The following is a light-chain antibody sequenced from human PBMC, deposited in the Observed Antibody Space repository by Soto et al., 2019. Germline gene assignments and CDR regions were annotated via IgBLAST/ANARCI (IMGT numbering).Light chain of an antibody. Sequence: QSVLTQPASVSGSVGQSITISCTGTSSDVGGYDFVSWYQQHPGKAPKLIIYEVRTRPSGVSDRFSGSKSGNTASLTISGLQAEDEGDYYCSSYTSDWGVFGTGTKLTVL. CDR2: EVR. J-gene: IGLJ1*01. CDR1: SSDVGGYDF. V-gene: IGLV2-14*01. CDR3: SSYTSDWGV.